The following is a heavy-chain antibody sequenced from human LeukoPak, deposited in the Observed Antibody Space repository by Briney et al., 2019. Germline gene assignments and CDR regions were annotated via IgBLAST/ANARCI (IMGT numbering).Heavy chain of an antibody. CDR2: IWYDGSNK. CDR1: GFTFSSYG. Sequence: PGRSLRLPCAASGFTFSSYGMHWVRQAPGKGLEWVAVIWYDGSNKYYADSVKGRFTISRDNSKNTLYLQMNSLRAEDTAVYYCAESYDILTGPPSFFDYWGQGTLVTVSS. D-gene: IGHD3-9*01. V-gene: IGHV3-33*01. CDR3: AESYDILTGPPSFFDY. J-gene: IGHJ4*02.